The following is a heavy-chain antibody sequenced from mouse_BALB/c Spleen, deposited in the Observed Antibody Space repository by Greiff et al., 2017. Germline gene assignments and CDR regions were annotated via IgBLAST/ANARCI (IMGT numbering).Heavy chain of an antibody. CDR2: IYPYNGGT. Sequence: VQLQQSGPELVKPGASVKISCKASGYTFTDYNMHWVKQSHGKSLEWIGYIYPYNGGTGYNQKFKSKATLTVDNSSSTAYMELRSLTSEDSAVYYCASEGGTTAMDYWGQGTSVTVSS. CDR3: ASEGGTTAMDY. J-gene: IGHJ4*01. D-gene: IGHD4-1*01. V-gene: IGHV1S29*02. CDR1: GYTFTDYN.